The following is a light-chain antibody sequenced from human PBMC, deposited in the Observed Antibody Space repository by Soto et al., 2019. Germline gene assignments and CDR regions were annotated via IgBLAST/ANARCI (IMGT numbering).Light chain of an antibody. CDR2: EVS. J-gene: IGLJ2*01. Sequence: QSALTQPPSASGSPGQSVTISCTGTSSDVGDYNYVSWYQQHPGEAPKLMIYEVSKRPSGVPDRFSGSKSGNTASLTVSGLQAEDEADYYCSLYVGNNNLVFGGGTKLTVL. CDR3: SLYVGNNNLV. CDR1: SSDVGDYNY. V-gene: IGLV2-8*01.